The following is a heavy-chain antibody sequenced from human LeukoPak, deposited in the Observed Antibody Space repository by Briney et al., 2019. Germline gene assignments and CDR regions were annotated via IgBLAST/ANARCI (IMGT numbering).Heavy chain of an antibody. D-gene: IGHD3-10*01. Sequence: GGSLRLSCAASGFTFSSYGMHWVRQAPGKGLEWVAFIRYDGSNKYYADSVKGRFTISRDNSKNTLYLQMNSLRAEDNAVYYCAKPASHLYGSGSYNMEVWGKGTKVNISS. CDR2: IRYDGSNK. J-gene: IGHJ6*03. CDR3: AKPASHLYGSGSYNMEV. V-gene: IGHV3-30*02. CDR1: GFTFSSYG.